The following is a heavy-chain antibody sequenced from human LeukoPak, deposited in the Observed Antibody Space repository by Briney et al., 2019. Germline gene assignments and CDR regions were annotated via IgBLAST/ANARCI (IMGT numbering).Heavy chain of an antibody. Sequence: GGSLRLSCAASGFTLSSYAMSWVRQAPGEGLEWISSISSGFSSTDYADSVKGRFTISRDNAKNSLYLQMNSLRAEDTAVYYCARDDTHYGSSGSFYDAFDIWGQGTMVTVSS. J-gene: IGHJ3*02. V-gene: IGHV3-48*04. CDR1: GFTLSSYA. CDR2: ISSGFSST. D-gene: IGHD3-22*01. CDR3: ARDDTHYGSSGSFYDAFDI.